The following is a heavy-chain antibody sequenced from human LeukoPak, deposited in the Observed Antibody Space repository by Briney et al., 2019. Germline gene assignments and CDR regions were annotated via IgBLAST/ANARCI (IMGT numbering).Heavy chain of an antibody. CDR2: IYTSGST. CDR3: ARDEGSSYPFDY. Sequence: SQTLSLTCTVSGGSISSGSHYWSWIRQPAGKGLEWIGRIYTSGSTNYNPSLKSRVTISVDTSKNQFSLNLSSVTAADTAVYFCARDEGSSYPFDYWGQGTLVTVSS. V-gene: IGHV4-61*02. D-gene: IGHD2-2*01. CDR1: GGSISSGSHY. J-gene: IGHJ4*02.